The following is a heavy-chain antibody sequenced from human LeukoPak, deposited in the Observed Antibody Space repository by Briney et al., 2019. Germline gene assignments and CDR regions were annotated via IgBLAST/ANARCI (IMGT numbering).Heavy chain of an antibody. J-gene: IGHJ4*02. Sequence: GGALRLSLAASGFTLSDYAISWVRQAPGKGLDWVSTISSYGGSTYYADSVKGRFTISRDNSKNTLYLQMNSLRAEDTAVYFCAKDSPSVTATPHDYWGQGALVTVSS. D-gene: IGHD2-21*02. CDR1: GFTLSDYA. CDR3: AKDSPSVTATPHDY. V-gene: IGHV3-23*01. CDR2: ISSYGGST.